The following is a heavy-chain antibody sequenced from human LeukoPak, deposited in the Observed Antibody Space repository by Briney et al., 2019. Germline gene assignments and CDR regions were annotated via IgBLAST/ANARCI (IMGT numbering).Heavy chain of an antibody. Sequence: GSVKVSCKASGYTFTSYGISWVRQAPGQGFEWMGWISAYNGNTNYAQKLQGRVTMTTDTSTSTAYMELRSLRSDDTAVYYCARTYYDFWSGHGFDYWGQGTLVTVSS. CDR1: GYTFTSYG. V-gene: IGHV1-18*01. D-gene: IGHD3-3*01. J-gene: IGHJ4*02. CDR3: ARTYYDFWSGHGFDY. CDR2: ISAYNGNT.